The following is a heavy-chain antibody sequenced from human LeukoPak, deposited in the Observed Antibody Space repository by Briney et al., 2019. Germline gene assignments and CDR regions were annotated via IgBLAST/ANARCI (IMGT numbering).Heavy chain of an antibody. CDR1: GFTFSSYA. Sequence: PGGSLRLSCAASGFTFSSYAMSWVRQAPGKGLEWVSAISGSGGSTYYADSVKGRFTISRDNSKNTLYLQMNSLRAEDTAVYYCAKVIAVAGYYFDYWGQRTLVTVSS. V-gene: IGHV3-23*01. J-gene: IGHJ4*02. CDR3: AKVIAVAGYYFDY. CDR2: ISGSGGST. D-gene: IGHD6-19*01.